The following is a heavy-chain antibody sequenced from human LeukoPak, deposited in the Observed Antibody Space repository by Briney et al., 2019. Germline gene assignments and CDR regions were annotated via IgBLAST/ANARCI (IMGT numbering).Heavy chain of an antibody. CDR2: IKQDGSEK. D-gene: IGHD3-22*01. CDR1: GFTFSSYA. Sequence: GGSLRLSCAASGFTFSSYAMSWVRQAPGKGLEWVANIKQDGSEKYYVDSVKGRFTISRDNAKNSLYLQMNSLRAEDTAVYYCARTYDSSKGDAFDIWGQGTMVTVSS. V-gene: IGHV3-7*01. J-gene: IGHJ3*02. CDR3: ARTYDSSKGDAFDI.